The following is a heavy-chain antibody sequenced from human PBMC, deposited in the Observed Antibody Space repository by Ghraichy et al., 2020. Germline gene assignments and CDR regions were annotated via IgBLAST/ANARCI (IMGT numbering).Heavy chain of an antibody. J-gene: IGHJ4*02. Sequence: GGSLRLSCAASGFTFSGYAMSWVRQAPGKGLEWVSTITWNSASTRYADSVKGRSTISRDNYKNAVYLQVTSLREDDTAVYFCAKTGDSGWFYDYWGRGTLVIVSS. D-gene: IGHD6-19*01. CDR2: ITWNSAST. V-gene: IGHV3-23*01. CDR3: AKTGDSGWFYDY. CDR1: GFTFSGYA.